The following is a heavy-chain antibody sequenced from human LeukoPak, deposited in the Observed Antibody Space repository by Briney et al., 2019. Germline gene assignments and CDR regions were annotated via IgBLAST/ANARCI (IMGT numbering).Heavy chain of an antibody. CDR1: GGSISSYY. V-gene: IGHV4-59*01. CDR3: ARGLSGRGHYSDY. D-gene: IGHD3-10*01. Sequence: SETLSLTCTVSGGSISSYYWSWIRQPPGKGLEWIGYIYYSGSTDYNPSLKSRVTISVDTSKNQFSLKLSSVTAADTAVYYCARGLSGRGHYSDYWGQGALVTVSS. J-gene: IGHJ4*02. CDR2: IYYSGST.